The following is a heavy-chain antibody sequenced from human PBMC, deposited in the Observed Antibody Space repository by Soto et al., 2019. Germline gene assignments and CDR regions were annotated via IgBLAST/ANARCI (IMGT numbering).Heavy chain of an antibody. Sequence: PGGSLRLSCAASGFTFSSYAMSWVRQAPGKGLEWVSAISGSGGSTYYADSVRGRFTISRDNSKNTLYLQMNSLRAEDTAVYYCAKSWDSSGWYRGYWYFDLWGRGTLVTVSS. CDR1: GFTFSSYA. CDR2: ISGSGGST. V-gene: IGHV3-23*01. CDR3: AKSWDSSGWYRGYWYFDL. D-gene: IGHD6-19*01. J-gene: IGHJ2*01.